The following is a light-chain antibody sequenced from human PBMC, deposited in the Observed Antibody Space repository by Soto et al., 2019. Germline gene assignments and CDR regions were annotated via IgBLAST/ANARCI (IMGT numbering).Light chain of an antibody. CDR2: GAS. CDR3: QQRLSWPIT. CDR1: QGVSSY. Sequence: IQLTQSPSSLSASVGDRVTITCRASQGVSSYLAWYQQKPGKAPKLLIYGASTLQSGVPSRFSGSESGTDFTLTISSLQPEDFAVYYCQQRLSWPITFGQGTRLEIK. J-gene: IGKJ5*01. V-gene: IGKV1-9*01.